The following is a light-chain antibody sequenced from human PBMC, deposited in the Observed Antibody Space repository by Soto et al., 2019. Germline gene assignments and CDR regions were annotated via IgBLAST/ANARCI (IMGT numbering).Light chain of an antibody. V-gene: IGKV1-17*03. Sequence: DIQMTQSPSAMSASVGDRVTITCRATQDISNYLTWFQQKPGKVPQRLIYAASTLQGGVPSRFSGSGSGTEFTLTISSLLPEDFATYYCLQHKTYPWTFGQGTKVEVK. CDR3: LQHKTYPWT. CDR2: AAS. J-gene: IGKJ1*01. CDR1: QDISNY.